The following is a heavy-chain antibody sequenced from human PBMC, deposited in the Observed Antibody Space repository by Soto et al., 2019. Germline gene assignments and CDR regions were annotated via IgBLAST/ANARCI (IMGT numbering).Heavy chain of an antibody. V-gene: IGHV3-74*01. CDR1: GFTFNKFW. CDR3: ARDSVDYSNLWSS. J-gene: IGHJ5*02. D-gene: IGHD4-4*01. CDR2: INGDGSDT. Sequence: LRLSCTACGFTFNKFWMHWVRQAPGKGLVWVSRINGDGSDTAYADSVKGRFTISRDNAKNTLYLQMNSLRAEDTAIYYCARDSVDYSNLWSSWAQGNMAILSS.